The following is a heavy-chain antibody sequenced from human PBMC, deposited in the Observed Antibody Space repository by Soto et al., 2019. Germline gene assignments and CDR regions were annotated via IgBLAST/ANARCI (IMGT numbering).Heavy chain of an antibody. CDR2: VSTYTGYT. CDR1: GYTFTSYG. V-gene: IGHV1-18*04. Sequence: ASVKVSCKASGYTFTSYGISWVRQAPGQGLEWMGWVSTYTGYTNYAQKLQGRVTMTTDTSTSTAYMGLWSLRSDDTAVYYCARDQAAAGTVDFWGQGTLVTVSS. D-gene: IGHD6-13*01. CDR3: ARDQAAAGTVDF. J-gene: IGHJ4*02.